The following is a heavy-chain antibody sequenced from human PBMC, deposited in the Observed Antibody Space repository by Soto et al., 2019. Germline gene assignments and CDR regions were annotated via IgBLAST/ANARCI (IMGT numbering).Heavy chain of an antibody. Sequence: SETLSLTCTVSGGSVSSSSYYWGWIRQPPGKGLEWIGSIYYSGSTYYNPSLKIRVTISVDTSKNQFSLKLSSVTAADTAVYYCARRGSGYYSTELDVWGQGTTVTVSS. D-gene: IGHD3-22*01. CDR3: ARRGSGYYSTELDV. V-gene: IGHV4-39*01. CDR1: GGSVSSSSYY. CDR2: IYYSGST. J-gene: IGHJ6*02.